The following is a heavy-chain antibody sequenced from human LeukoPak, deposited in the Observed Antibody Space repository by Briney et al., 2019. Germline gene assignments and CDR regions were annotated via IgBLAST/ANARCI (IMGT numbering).Heavy chain of an antibody. D-gene: IGHD3-16*01. CDR1: GGSRINAGW. J-gene: IGHJ6*02. CDR2: IFHSGST. Sequence: PSGTLSLTCDVSGGSRINAGWWSWVHQPPGKGLEWIGEIFHSGSTKYNPSLESRVTISVDKSNHQFTLEMNSVTAADTAIYYCARDLGYYYGLDIWSRGTTVTVSS. CDR3: ARDLGYYYGLDI. V-gene: IGHV4-4*02.